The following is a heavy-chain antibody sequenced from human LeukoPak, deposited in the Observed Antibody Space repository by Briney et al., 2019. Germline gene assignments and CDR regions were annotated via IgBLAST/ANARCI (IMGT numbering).Heavy chain of an antibody. CDR2: IKQDGSEK. CDR1: GFTFSSYW. V-gene: IGHV3-7*01. CDR3: ERCGYSHGYGWGGGYYYYYMDV. J-gene: IGHJ6*03. D-gene: IGHD5-18*01. Sequence: GGPLRLSCAASGFTFSSYWMGWVRQAPGKGLEWVANIKQDGSEKYYVDSVKGRFTISRDNAKNSLYLQMNSLRAEDTAVYYCERCGYSHGYGWGGGYYYYYMDVWGKGTTVTVSS.